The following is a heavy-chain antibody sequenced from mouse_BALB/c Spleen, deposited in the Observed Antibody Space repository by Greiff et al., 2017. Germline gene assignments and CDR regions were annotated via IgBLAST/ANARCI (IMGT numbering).Heavy chain of an antibody. CDR2: IYPGNSDT. CDR1: GYTFTSYW. J-gene: IGHJ2*01. D-gene: IGHD2-9*01. Sequence: VQLKESGTVLARPGASVKMSCKASGYTFTSYWMHWVKQRPGQGLEWIGAIYPGNSDTSYNQKFKGKAKLTAVTSTSTAYMELSSLTNEDSAVYYCTRRAYYGYIFDYWGQGTTLTVSS. V-gene: IGHV1-5*01. CDR3: TRRAYYGYIFDY.